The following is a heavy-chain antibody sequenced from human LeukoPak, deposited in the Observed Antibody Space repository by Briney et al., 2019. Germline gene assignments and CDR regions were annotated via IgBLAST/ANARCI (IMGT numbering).Heavy chain of an antibody. CDR1: GFTFSSYS. Sequence: GGSLRLSCAASGFTFSSYSMNWVRQAPGKGLEWVSYISSSSSTIYYADSVKGRFTISRDNAKNSLYLQMNSLRAEDTAVYYCAKVNVVPAAIGNYYYYYYMDVWGKGTTVTVSS. CDR2: ISSSSSTI. D-gene: IGHD2-2*02. J-gene: IGHJ6*03. CDR3: AKVNVVPAAIGNYYYYYYMDV. V-gene: IGHV3-48*01.